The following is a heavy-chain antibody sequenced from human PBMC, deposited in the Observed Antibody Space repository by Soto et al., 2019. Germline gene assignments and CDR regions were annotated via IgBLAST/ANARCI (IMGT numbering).Heavy chain of an antibody. CDR2: IKRKTDGGTT. CDR3: TTSYCSSTSCYAFDI. J-gene: IGHJ3*02. D-gene: IGHD2-2*01. CDR1: GFTFSNAW. V-gene: IGHV3-15*01. Sequence: EVQLVESGGGLVKPGGSLRLSCAASGFTFSNAWMSWVRQAPGKGLEWVGRIKRKTDGGTTDYAAPVKGRFTISRDDSKNTLYLQMNSLKTEDTAVYYCTTSYCSSTSCYAFDIWGQGTMVTVSS.